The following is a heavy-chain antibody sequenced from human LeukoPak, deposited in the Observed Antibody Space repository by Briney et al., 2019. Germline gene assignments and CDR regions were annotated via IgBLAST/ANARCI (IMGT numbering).Heavy chain of an antibody. J-gene: IGHJ4*02. CDR1: GYTFSTYD. D-gene: IGHD2-2*01. V-gene: IGHV1-8*02. Sequence: ASVKVSCKTSGYTFSTYDMNWLRQAAGQGLEWMGWMNPNSANTGFAQKFQARAAITSDTSTATAYLELSGLTSEDTAVYYCARAIRYHLLSDYWGQGTLVTVSS. CDR2: MNPNSANT. CDR3: ARAIRYHLLSDY.